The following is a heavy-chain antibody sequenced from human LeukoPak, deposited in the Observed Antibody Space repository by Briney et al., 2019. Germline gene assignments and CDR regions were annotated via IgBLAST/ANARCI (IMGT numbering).Heavy chain of an antibody. CDR1: GFTVSSNY. CDR3: ARGGNYPYYFDY. CDR2: IYSGGST. J-gene: IGHJ4*02. D-gene: IGHD1-7*01. V-gene: IGHV3-53*03. Sequence: PGGSLRLSCAASGFTVSSNYMSWVRQAPGKGLEWVSVIYSGGSTYYADSMKGRFTISRDNAENSLYLQMNSLRAEDTAVYFCARGGNYPYYFDYWGQGTLVTVSS.